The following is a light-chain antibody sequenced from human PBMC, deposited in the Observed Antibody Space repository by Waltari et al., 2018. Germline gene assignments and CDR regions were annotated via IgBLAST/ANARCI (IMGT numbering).Light chain of an antibody. CDR2: RVS. Sequence: QSALAQPASVSGSPGQSITISCTGTSSDVGGFNSVSWYQQHPGIAPKLMIYRVSKRPSGVSNRFSGSKSGNTASLTISGLQAEDEAYYYCSSYTSNSIWVFGGGTKLTVL. CDR1: SSDVGGFNS. CDR3: SSYTSNSIWV. J-gene: IGLJ3*02. V-gene: IGLV2-14*01.